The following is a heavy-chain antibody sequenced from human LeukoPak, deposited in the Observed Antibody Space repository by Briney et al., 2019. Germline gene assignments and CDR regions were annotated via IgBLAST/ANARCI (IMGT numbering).Heavy chain of an antibody. J-gene: IGHJ4*02. CDR3: ARERCPGGSCYLGGVLRGYFDS. Sequence: SETLSLTCTVSGDSISSYYWSWIRQPPGKGLEWIGDIYYSGSTNYNPSLKSRVTISVDTSKNQFSLKLSSVTAADTAVYYCARERCPGGSCYLGGVLRGYFDSWGQGTLVTVSS. D-gene: IGHD2-15*01. CDR1: GDSISSYY. V-gene: IGHV4-59*01. CDR2: IYYSGST.